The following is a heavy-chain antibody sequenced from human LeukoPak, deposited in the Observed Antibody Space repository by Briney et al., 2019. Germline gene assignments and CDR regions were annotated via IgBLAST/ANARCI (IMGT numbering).Heavy chain of an antibody. J-gene: IGHJ4*02. V-gene: IGHV3-7*01. CDR3: ARDKARGDILTGSLFDY. D-gene: IGHD3-9*01. Sequence: GGSLRLSCAASGFTFSRYWMTWVRQAPGKGLEWVANIKEDGSEKYYVDSVKGRFTISRDNAKNSLYLQMSSLRAEDTAVYYCARDKARGDILTGSLFDYWGQGNLVTVSS. CDR2: IKEDGSEK. CDR1: GFTFSRYW.